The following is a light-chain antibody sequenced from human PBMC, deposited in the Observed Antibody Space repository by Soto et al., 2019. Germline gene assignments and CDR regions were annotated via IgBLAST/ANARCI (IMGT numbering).Light chain of an antibody. Sequence: PGERATLSCRASQSVSSYLAWYQQKPGKAPRLLLYDASNRATGIPARFSGSGSGTDFTLTISSLEPEEFAVYYCQQRSNWPTFGQGTRLEIK. J-gene: IGKJ5*01. V-gene: IGKV3-11*01. CDR2: DAS. CDR1: QSVSSY. CDR3: QQRSNWPT.